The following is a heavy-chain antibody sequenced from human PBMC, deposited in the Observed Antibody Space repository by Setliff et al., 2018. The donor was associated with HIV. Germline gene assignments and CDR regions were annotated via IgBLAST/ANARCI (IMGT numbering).Heavy chain of an antibody. D-gene: IGHD3-3*01. CDR3: ARDFRSGYFVGGGDYFDI. J-gene: IGHJ3*02. CDR2: IYYSGST. CDR1: GGSISSGVSY. Sequence: PSETLSLTCTVSGGSISSGVSYWSWIRQLPGKGLEWIGYIYYSGSTYYNPSLKSRLTISVDTSKNQFSLKLSSVTAADTAVYFFARDFRSGYFVGGGDYFDIWGQGTMVTVSS. V-gene: IGHV4-31*03.